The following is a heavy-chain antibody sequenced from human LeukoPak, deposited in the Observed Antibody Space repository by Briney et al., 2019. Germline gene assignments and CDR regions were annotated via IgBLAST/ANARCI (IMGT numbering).Heavy chain of an antibody. V-gene: IGHV4-61*02. CDR1: GGSTSSGSYY. Sequence: SETLSLTCTVSGGSTSSGSYYWSWIRQPAGKGLEWIGRIYTSGSTNYNPSLKSRVTISVDTSKNQFSLKLSSVTAADTAVYYCARAVRFLDRSIKYYFDYWGQGTLVTVSS. J-gene: IGHJ4*02. D-gene: IGHD3-3*01. CDR2: IYTSGST. CDR3: ARAVRFLDRSIKYYFDY.